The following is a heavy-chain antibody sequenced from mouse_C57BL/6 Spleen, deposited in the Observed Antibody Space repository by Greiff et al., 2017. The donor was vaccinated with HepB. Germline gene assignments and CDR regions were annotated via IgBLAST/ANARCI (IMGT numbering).Heavy chain of an antibody. J-gene: IGHJ4*01. V-gene: IGHV2-2*01. CDR1: GFSLTSYG. CDR2: IWSGGST. Sequence: QVQLKESGPGLVQPSQSLSITCTVSGFSLTSYGVHWVRQSPGKGLEWLGVIWSGGSTDYNAAFISRLSISKDNSKSQVFFKMNSLQADDTAIYYCARMAVYYAMDDWGQGTSVTVSS. CDR3: ARMAVYYAMDD. D-gene: IGHD6-1*01.